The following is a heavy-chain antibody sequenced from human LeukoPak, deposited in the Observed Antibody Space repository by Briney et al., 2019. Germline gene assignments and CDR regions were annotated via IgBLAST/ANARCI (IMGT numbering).Heavy chain of an antibody. CDR3: ARDNRVDGFFDY. D-gene: IGHD5-12*01. CDR1: GFTFSTYE. V-gene: IGHV3-48*03. CDR2: ISSSGSTL. J-gene: IGHJ4*02. Sequence: GGSLRLSCAASGFTFSTYEMHWVRQAPGRGLDWVSYISSSGSTLYYADSVKGRFTISRDNAKSSLYLQMSSLRAEDTGVYYCARDNRVDGFFDYWGQGTLVTVFS.